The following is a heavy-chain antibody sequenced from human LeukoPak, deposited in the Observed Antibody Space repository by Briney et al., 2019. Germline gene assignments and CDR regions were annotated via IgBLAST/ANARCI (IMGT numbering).Heavy chain of an antibody. D-gene: IGHD3-10*01. V-gene: IGHV3-23*01. J-gene: IGHJ4*02. Sequence: PGGSLRLSCAASGFTFISYGMSWVRQAPGKGLEWVSTIRGTGDTTYYADSVKGRFTISRDNSKNTLYLQMNSVRVEDTAVYYCAKGTYGSGTYGAYDYWGQGTLVTVSS. CDR3: AKGTYGSGTYGAYDY. CDR2: IRGTGDTT. CDR1: GFTFISYG.